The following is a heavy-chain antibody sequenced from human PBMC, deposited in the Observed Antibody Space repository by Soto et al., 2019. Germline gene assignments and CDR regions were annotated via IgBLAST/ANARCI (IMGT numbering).Heavy chain of an antibody. V-gene: IGHV3-23*01. CDR2: ISGSGGST. J-gene: IGHJ4*02. CDR3: AENLVLDTAMVD. D-gene: IGHD5-18*01. CDR1: GFTFSSYA. Sequence: EVQLLESGGGLVQPGGSLRLSCAASGFTFSSYAMSWVRQAPGKGLEWVSAISGSGGSTYYADSVKGRFTISRDNSKNPLYLQMNSLRAEDTAVYYCAENLVLDTAMVDWGQGTLVTVSS.